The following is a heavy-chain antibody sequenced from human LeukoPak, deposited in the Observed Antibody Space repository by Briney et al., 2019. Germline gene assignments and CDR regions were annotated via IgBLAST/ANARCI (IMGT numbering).Heavy chain of an antibody. CDR1: GGSFSGYY. J-gene: IGHJ4*02. D-gene: IGHD3-3*01. Sequence: KPLETLSLTCAVYGGSFSGYYWSWIRQPPGKGLEWIGEINHSGSTNYNPSLKSRVTISVDTSKNQFSLKLSSVTAADTAVYYCARAYYDFWSGYYTGFDYWGQGTLVTVSS. CDR3: ARAYYDFWSGYYTGFDY. V-gene: IGHV4-34*01. CDR2: INHSGST.